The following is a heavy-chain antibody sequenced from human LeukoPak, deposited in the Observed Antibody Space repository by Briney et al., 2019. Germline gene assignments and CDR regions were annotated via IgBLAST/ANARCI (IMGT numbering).Heavy chain of an antibody. D-gene: IGHD3-10*01. J-gene: IGHJ5*02. CDR1: GGSFSGYY. CDR3: ASLYYYGSGSPNWFDP. V-gene: IGHV4-34*01. Sequence: SETLSLTCAVYGGSFSGYYWSWIRQPPGKGLEWIGETNHSGSTNYNPSLKSRVTISVDTSKNQFSLKLSSVTAADTAVYYCASLYYYGSGSPNWFDPWGQGTLVTVSS. CDR2: TNHSGST.